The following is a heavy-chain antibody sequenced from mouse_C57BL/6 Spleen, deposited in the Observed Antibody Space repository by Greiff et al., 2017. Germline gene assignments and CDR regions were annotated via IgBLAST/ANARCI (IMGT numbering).Heavy chain of an antibody. V-gene: IGHV5-4*01. CDR1: GFTFSSYA. CDR3: ARDLLRFFDY. D-gene: IGHD2-2*01. Sequence: DVHLVESGGGLVKPGGSLKLSCAASGFTFSSYAMSWVRQTPEKRLEWVATISDGGSYTYYPDNVKGRFTISRDNAKNNLYLQMSHLKSEDTAMYYCARDLLRFFDYWGHGTTLTVSS. J-gene: IGHJ2*01. CDR2: ISDGGSYT.